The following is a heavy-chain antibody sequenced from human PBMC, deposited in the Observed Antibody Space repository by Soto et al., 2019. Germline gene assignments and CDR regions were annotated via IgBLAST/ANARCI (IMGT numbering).Heavy chain of an antibody. CDR2: ISSSSSYI. CDR3: ARDRAVVGLNWLDP. V-gene: IGHV3-21*01. Sequence: PGRSLRLSCAASGFTFSSYSMNWVRQAPGKGLEWVSSISSSSSYIYYADSVKGRFTISRDNAKNSLYLQMNSLRAEDTAVYYCARDRAVVGLNWLDPWGQGTRVTVPS. J-gene: IGHJ5*02. D-gene: IGHD3-22*01. CDR1: GFTFSSYS.